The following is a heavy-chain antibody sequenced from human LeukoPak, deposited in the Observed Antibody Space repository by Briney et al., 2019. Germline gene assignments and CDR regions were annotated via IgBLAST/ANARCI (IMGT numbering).Heavy chain of an antibody. Sequence: GASVKVSCKASGYTFTNYDYGISWVRQAPGQGLKWVGWISATNGNTKHVQEFQGRVSMTTDTSTNTAYMELRSLRSDDTAVYFCARVYGYNIGIYYFDYWGQGTLVTVSS. CDR3: ARVYGYNIGIYYFDY. CDR1: GYTFTNYDYG. V-gene: IGHV1-18*01. J-gene: IGHJ4*02. D-gene: IGHD2/OR15-2a*01. CDR2: ISATNGNT.